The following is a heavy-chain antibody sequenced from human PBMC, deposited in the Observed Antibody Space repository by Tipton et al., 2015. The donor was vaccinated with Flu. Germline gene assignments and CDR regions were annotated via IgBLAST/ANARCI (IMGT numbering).Heavy chain of an antibody. D-gene: IGHD5-12*01. CDR1: GDSIRSSNYC. CDR3: AKVIPELVAGLDY. V-gene: IGHV3-23*01. Sequence: LSLTCAVSGDSIRSSNYCWGWIRQPPGKGLEWVAAIGGSGYTTYFADSVKGRFTISRDIFTNTLYLQMNSLRAGDTAVYYCAKVIPELVAGLDYWGQGTLVTVSS. J-gene: IGHJ4*02. CDR2: IGGSGYTT.